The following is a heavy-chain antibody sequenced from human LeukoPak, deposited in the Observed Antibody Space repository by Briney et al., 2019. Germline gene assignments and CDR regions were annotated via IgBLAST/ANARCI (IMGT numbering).Heavy chain of an antibody. CDR1: GFTFSSYA. V-gene: IGHV3-23*01. CDR3: AKDVLSGYYDSGFGF. CDR2: ISSSGGST. J-gene: IGHJ4*02. D-gene: IGHD3-22*01. Sequence: GGSLRLSCAASGFTFSSYAMSWVRQAPGKGLEWVSTISSSGGSTYYADSVKGRFTISRDNFKNTLYLQMNRLRAEDTAVYYCAKDVLSGYYDSGFGFWGQGTLVTVSS.